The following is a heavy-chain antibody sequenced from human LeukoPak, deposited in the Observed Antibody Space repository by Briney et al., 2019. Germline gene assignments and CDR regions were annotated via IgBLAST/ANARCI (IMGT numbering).Heavy chain of an antibody. CDR2: IYASGST. Sequence: TSETLSLTCTVSGGSINSGSYYWSWIRQPAGKGLEWIGHIYASGSTNYNPSLKSRVTIPVDTSKNQFSLKLSSVTAADTAVYYCARDGHYYDSSSYNRVTFDIWGQGTMVTVSS. J-gene: IGHJ3*02. CDR1: GGSINSGSYY. V-gene: IGHV4-61*09. D-gene: IGHD3-22*01. CDR3: ARDGHYYDSSSYNRVTFDI.